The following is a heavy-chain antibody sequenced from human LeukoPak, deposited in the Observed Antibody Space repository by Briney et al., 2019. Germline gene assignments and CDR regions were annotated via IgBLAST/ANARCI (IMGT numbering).Heavy chain of an antibody. CDR1: GFTFSSYG. D-gene: IGHD3-3*01. V-gene: IGHV3-33*06. J-gene: IGHJ5*02. CDR2: IWYDGSNK. Sequence: GGSLRLSCAASGFTFSSYGMHWVRQAPGKGLEWAAVIWYDGSNKYYADSVKGRFTISRDNSKNTLYLQMNSLRAEDTAVYYCAKVPLPYYDFWSGHRAWFDPWGQGTLVTVSS. CDR3: AKVPLPYYDFWSGHRAWFDP.